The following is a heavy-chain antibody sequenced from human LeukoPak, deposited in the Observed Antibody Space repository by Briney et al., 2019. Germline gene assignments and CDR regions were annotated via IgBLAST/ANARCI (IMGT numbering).Heavy chain of an antibody. CDR3: ARAGYSYGYRWFDP. V-gene: IGHV4-61*02. Sequence: SQTLSLTCTVSGGSTSSDSYYWTWIRQPAGKGLEWIGRIYTSGSTDYNPSLKSRVTISLDTSKNQFSLKLSSVTAADTAVYYCARAGYSYGYRWFDPWGQGTLVTVSS. CDR2: IYTSGST. D-gene: IGHD5-18*01. J-gene: IGHJ5*02. CDR1: GGSTSSDSYY.